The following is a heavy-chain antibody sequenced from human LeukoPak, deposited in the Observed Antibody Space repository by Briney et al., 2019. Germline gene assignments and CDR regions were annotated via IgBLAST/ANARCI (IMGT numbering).Heavy chain of an antibody. Sequence: GGSLRLSCAASGFTFSSFNLNWVRQAPGKGLEWVSYISRSSSTIYYADSVKGRFTISRDNAKNSLYLQLNSLTDEDTGVYYCAREGWSSWYFDYWGQGALVTVSS. CDR2: ISRSSSTI. CDR3: AREGWSSWYFDY. D-gene: IGHD6-13*01. CDR1: GFTFSSFN. J-gene: IGHJ4*02. V-gene: IGHV3-48*02.